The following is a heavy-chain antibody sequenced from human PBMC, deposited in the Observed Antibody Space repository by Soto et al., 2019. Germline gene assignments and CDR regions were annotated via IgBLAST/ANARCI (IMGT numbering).Heavy chain of an antibody. D-gene: IGHD6-19*01. V-gene: IGHV6-1*01. Sequence: PSQTLSLTCAISGDSVSSNSAAWNWIRQSPSRGLEWLGRTYYRSKWYNDYAVSVKSRITINPDTSKSQFSLQLNSVTPEDTAVYYFARVAVAVARNRFDPWGQGTLVTVSS. J-gene: IGHJ5*02. CDR3: ARVAVAVARNRFDP. CDR2: TYYRSKWYN. CDR1: GDSVSSNSAA.